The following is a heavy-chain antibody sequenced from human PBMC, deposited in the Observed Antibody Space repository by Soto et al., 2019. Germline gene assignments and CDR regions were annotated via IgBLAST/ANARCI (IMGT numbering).Heavy chain of an antibody. CDR3: ARARPTSGAAYDLDI. V-gene: IGHV3-48*04. CDR2: IGSTGSVT. CDR1: GFTFSGYS. D-gene: IGHD5-12*01. J-gene: IGHJ3*02. Sequence: EVQLVESGGGLVQPGGSLRLSCAVSGFTFSGYSFNWVRQAPGRGLEWVSFIGSTGSVTHYADSVMGRFTISRDNARNSLYVQMDSLRADDTAVYRCARARPTSGAAYDLDIWGQVTVVTVSS.